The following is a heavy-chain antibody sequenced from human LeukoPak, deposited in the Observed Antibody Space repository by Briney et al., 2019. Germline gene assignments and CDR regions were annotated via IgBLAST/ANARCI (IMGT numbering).Heavy chain of an antibody. Sequence: SVKVSCKASGGTFSSYVISWVRQAPGQGLEWMGRIIPILGIANYAQKFQGRVTITADKSTSTAYMELSSLRSEDTAVYYCASPPADYYDSRDYFDYWGQGTLVTVSP. CDR1: GGTFSSYV. D-gene: IGHD3-22*01. CDR2: IIPILGIA. V-gene: IGHV1-69*04. J-gene: IGHJ4*02. CDR3: ASPPADYYDSRDYFDY.